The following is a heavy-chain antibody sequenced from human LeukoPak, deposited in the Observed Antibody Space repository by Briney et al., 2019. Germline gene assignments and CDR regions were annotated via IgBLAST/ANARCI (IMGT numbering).Heavy chain of an antibody. D-gene: IGHD3-16*02. Sequence: QPGGSLRLSCTASGFTAITYYMNWVRQAPGKGLEWVSIIYSGGTTYYADSVKGQFTISRDTSKNTLSLQMNSLRAEDTAVYFCVRVGDRFHWPLYLWGRGNLVTVSS. CDR3: VRVGDRFHWPLYL. CDR1: GFTAITYY. CDR2: IYSGGTT. J-gene: IGHJ2*01. V-gene: IGHV3-53*01.